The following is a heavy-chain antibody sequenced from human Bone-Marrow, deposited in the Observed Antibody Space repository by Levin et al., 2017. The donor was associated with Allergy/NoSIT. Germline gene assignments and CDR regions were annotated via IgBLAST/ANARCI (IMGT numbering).Heavy chain of an antibody. CDR1: GFTVSSNH. CDR2: IDSGGRG. Sequence: GGSLRLSCAASGFTVSSNHMSWVRQAPGKGLEWVSLIDSGGRGYYADSVRGRFTISRDKSKNTLYLQLNSLRAEATAVYYCAIYGSRHDYSAFDIWGQRTMVTVSS. D-gene: IGHD3-10*01. V-gene: IGHV3-53*01. J-gene: IGHJ3*02. CDR3: AIYGSRHDYSAFDI.